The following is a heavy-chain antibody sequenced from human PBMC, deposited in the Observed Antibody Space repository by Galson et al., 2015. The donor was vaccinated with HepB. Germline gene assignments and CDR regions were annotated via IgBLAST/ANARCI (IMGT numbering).Heavy chain of an antibody. J-gene: IGHJ6*02. Sequence: SVKVSCKVYGYTLTELSMHWVRQAPGKGLEWMGGFDPEDGETVYAQKFQGRVTMTEDSSTDTAYMELSSLRSEDTAVYYCATRRLYCVRSSCYRRANYYYGMDVWGQGTAVTVSS. CDR2: FDPEDGET. CDR1: GYTLTELS. V-gene: IGHV1-24*01. D-gene: IGHD2-2*01. CDR3: ATRRLYCVRSSCYRRANYYYGMDV.